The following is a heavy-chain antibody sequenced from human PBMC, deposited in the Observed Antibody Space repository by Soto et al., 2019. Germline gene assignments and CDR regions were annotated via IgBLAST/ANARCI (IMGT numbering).Heavy chain of an antibody. CDR3: AREGEGATPLYD. CDR1: GYPFTRYD. D-gene: IGHD3-16*01. CDR2: MNPNSGNT. J-gene: IGHJ4*02. Sequence: QVQLVQSGAAVKKPGASVQVSCKASGYPFTRYDLNWVRQATGKGVVWMGWMNPNSGNTGYAQKFQGRVTMTRNTSISTAYMELSSLRSEDTAVYYCAREGEGATPLYDWGQETLVTVSS. V-gene: IGHV1-8*01.